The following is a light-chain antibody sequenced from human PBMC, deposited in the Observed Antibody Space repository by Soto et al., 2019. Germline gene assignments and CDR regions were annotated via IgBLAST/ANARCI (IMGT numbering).Light chain of an antibody. J-gene: IGKJ5*01. CDR3: QQYRMSPNT. Sequence: EVVLTQSQSTLSLSPGRRATPSCRASQSVSVNFAWYQQKPGQAPRPLIYSASDRAPGIPARFSGRGYGTYFTLTISSLETEDFAVYYCQQYRMSPNTFGQGTRLEIK. V-gene: IGKV3-11*01. CDR1: QSVSVN. CDR2: SAS.